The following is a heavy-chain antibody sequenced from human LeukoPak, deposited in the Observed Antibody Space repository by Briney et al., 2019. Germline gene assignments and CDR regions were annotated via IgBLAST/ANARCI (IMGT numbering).Heavy chain of an antibody. CDR2: ISSSSSTI. Sequence: PGGSLRLSCAASGFTFSGYDMNWVRQAPGKGLEWVSYISSSSSTIYYADSVKGRFTISRDNAKNSLHLQMNTLRDEDTAVYYCAREYSSSSGKALDYWGQGTLVTVSS. CDR3: AREYSSSSGKALDY. CDR1: GFTFSGYD. V-gene: IGHV3-48*02. J-gene: IGHJ4*02. D-gene: IGHD6-6*01.